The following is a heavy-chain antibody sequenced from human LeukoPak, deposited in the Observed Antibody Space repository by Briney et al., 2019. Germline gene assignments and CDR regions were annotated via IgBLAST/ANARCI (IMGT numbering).Heavy chain of an antibody. J-gene: IGHJ4*02. D-gene: IGHD2-21*02. CDR3: ARRGGLLFNY. V-gene: IGHV4-34*01. Sequence: SETLSLTCAVYGGSFSGYYWSWIRQPPGKGLEWIGEINHSGSTNYNPSLKSRVTISVDTSKNQFSLKLSSVTAADTAVYYCARRGGLLFNYWGQGTLVTVSS. CDR2: INHSGST. CDR1: GGSFSGYY.